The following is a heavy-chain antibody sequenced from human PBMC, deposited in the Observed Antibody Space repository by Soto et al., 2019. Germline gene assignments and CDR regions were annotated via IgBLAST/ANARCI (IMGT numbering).Heavy chain of an antibody. D-gene: IGHD3-10*01. Sequence: EVQLVESGGGLVQPGGSLRLSCAASGFTFSSYSMNWVRQAPGKGLEWVSYISSSSSTIYYADSVKGRFTISRDNAKNSLYLQMNSLRAEDTAVYYCARDSLGARGVYWGQGTLVTVSS. CDR3: ARDSLGARGVY. CDR2: ISSSSSTI. V-gene: IGHV3-48*01. CDR1: GFTFSSYS. J-gene: IGHJ4*02.